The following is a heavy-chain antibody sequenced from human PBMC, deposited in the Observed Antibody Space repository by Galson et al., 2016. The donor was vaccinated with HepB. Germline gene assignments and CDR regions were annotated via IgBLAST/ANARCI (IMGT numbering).Heavy chain of an antibody. V-gene: IGHV5-10-1*01. Sequence: QSGAEVKKPGESLRISCKGSGYSFTSYWISWVRQMPGKGLEWMGRIDPSDSYTNYSPSFQGHVTISADKSISTAYLQWSSLKASDTAMYYCASHGVDDYGDYGEDYGGQGSLVTVSS. J-gene: IGHJ4*02. CDR1: GYSFTSYW. CDR2: IDPSDSYT. CDR3: ASHGVDDYGDYGEDY. D-gene: IGHD4-17*01.